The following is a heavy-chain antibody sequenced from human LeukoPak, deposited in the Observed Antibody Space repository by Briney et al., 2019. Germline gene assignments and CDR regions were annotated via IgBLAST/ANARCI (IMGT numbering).Heavy chain of an antibody. J-gene: IGHJ4*02. Sequence: GGSLRLSCAASGFTFSSYEMNWVRQAPGKGLEWVSYISSSGSAIYYADSVKGRFTISRDNAKNSLYLQMNSLRAEDTAVYYCARFLNGDYCFDYWGQGTLVTVSS. CDR3: ARFLNGDYCFDY. CDR1: GFTFSSYE. CDR2: ISSSGSAI. D-gene: IGHD4-17*01. V-gene: IGHV3-48*03.